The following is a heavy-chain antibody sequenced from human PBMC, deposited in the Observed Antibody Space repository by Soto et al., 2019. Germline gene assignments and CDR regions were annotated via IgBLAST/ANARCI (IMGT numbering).Heavy chain of an antibody. D-gene: IGHD6-25*01. V-gene: IGHV3-7*01. CDR1: GFTFSSYC. CDR3: ARASSGDEDAFDI. CDR2: MTQVGSEK. Sequence: GESLRLSCAASGFTFSSYCMSWVRQAPKKGLEWVENMTQVGSEKYYGDSVQGRFTIARDNAKNSLYLQMNSLRAEDTAVYYCARASSGDEDAFDIWGQGTMVTVSS. J-gene: IGHJ3*02.